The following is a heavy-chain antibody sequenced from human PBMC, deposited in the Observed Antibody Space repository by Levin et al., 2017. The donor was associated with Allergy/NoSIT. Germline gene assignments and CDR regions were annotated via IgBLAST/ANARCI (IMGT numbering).Heavy chain of an antibody. CDR2: ISYDGSNK. D-gene: IGHD7-27*01. Sequence: GGSLRLSCAASGFTFSSYAMHWVRQAPGKGLEWVAVISYDGSNKYYADSVKGRFTISRDNSKNTLYLQMNSLRAEDTAVYYCARDRLTGDPDAFDIWGQGTMVTVSS. CDR3: ARDRLTGDPDAFDI. CDR1: GFTFSSYA. V-gene: IGHV3-30-3*01. J-gene: IGHJ3*02.